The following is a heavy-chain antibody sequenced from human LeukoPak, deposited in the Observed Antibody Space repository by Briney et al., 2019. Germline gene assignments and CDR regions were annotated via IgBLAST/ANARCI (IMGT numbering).Heavy chain of an antibody. CDR3: ARARVAIFDY. D-gene: IGHD3-3*01. V-gene: IGHV4-59*12. J-gene: IGHJ4*02. Sequence: SETLSLTCTVSGGSISSYYWSWIRQPPGKGLEWIGYIYYSGSTNYNPFLKSRVTISVDTSKNQFSLELSSVTAADTAVYYCARARVAIFDYWGQGTLVTVSS. CDR2: IYYSGST. CDR1: GGSISSYY.